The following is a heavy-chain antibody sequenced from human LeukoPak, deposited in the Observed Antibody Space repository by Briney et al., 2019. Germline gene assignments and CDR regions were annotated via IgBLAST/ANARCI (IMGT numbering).Heavy chain of an antibody. CDR2: IYYSGST. CDR1: GGSLSSSSYY. J-gene: IGHJ4*02. D-gene: IGHD3-22*01. CDR3: ARLSVGYYDSSGYLYYFDY. Sequence: PSETLSLTCTVSGGSLSSSSYYWGWIRQPPGKGLEWIGSIYYSGSTYYNPSLKSRVTISVDTSKNQFSLKLSSVTAADTAVYYCARLSVGYYDSSGYLYYFDYWSQGTLVTVSS. V-gene: IGHV4-39*01.